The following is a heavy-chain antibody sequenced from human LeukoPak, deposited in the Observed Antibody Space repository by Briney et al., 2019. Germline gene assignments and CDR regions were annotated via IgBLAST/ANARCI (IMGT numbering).Heavy chain of an antibody. CDR2: ISSSSSYI. D-gene: IGHD3-3*01. V-gene: IGHV3-21*01. CDR1: GFTFSSYS. J-gene: IGHJ6*02. Sequence: GGSLRLSCAASGFTFSSYSMNWVRQAPGKGLEWVSSISSSSSYIYYADSVKGRFTISRDNAKNSLYLQMNSLRAEDTAVYYCAREYYDFWSGYYAPYYYYGMDVWGQGTTVTVSS. CDR3: AREYYDFWSGYYAPYYYYGMDV.